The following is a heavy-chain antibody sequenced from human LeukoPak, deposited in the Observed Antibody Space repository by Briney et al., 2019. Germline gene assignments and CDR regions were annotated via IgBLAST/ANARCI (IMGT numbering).Heavy chain of an antibody. CDR3: ARDFGSSSTGYDY. Sequence: ASVKVSCKASGYTFTSYAMHWVRQAPGQRLEWMGWINAGNGNTKYSQKFQGRVSITRDTSAGTAYMELSSLRSEDTAVYYCARDFGSSSTGYDYWGQGTLVTVSS. D-gene: IGHD6-6*01. CDR2: INAGNGNT. J-gene: IGHJ4*02. CDR1: GYTFTSYA. V-gene: IGHV1-3*01.